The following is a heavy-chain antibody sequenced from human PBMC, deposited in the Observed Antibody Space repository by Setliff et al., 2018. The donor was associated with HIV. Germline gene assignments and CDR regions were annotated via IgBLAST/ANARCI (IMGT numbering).Heavy chain of an antibody. CDR3: ARGHMLITYYYYYYMDV. Sequence: SETLSLTCTVSGGSISSYYWSWIRQHPGKGLEWIGYIYYSGSTNYNPSPKSRVTISVDTSKNQFSLKLSSVAAADTAVYYCARGHMLITYYYYYYMDVWGKGTTVTVSS. CDR1: GGSISSYY. J-gene: IGHJ6*03. D-gene: IGHD3-10*02. V-gene: IGHV4-59*01. CDR2: IYYSGST.